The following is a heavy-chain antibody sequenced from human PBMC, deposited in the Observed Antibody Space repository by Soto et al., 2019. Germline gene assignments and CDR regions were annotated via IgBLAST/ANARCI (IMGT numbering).Heavy chain of an antibody. D-gene: IGHD3-22*01. CDR1: GGSISIVDYY. V-gene: IGHV4-30-4*01. CDR2: IYYSGST. Sequence: LSLTCTVSGGSISIVDYYWSWIRQPPGKGLEWIGYIYYSGSTYYNPSLKSRVTISVDTSKNQFSLKLSSVTAADTAVYYCARVMYYYDSSGYWNWFDPRGKGPLVTVSS. J-gene: IGHJ5*02. CDR3: ARVMYYYDSSGYWNWFDP.